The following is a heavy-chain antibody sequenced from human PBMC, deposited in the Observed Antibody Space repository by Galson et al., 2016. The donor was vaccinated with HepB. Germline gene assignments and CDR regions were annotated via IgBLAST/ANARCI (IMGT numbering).Heavy chain of an antibody. V-gene: IGHV3-53*05. CDR2: IYSGGRT. CDR1: GFIVSSND. CDR3: ARGGVRFCSVTSCYAGTVWFDP. D-gene: IGHD2-2*01. J-gene: IGHJ5*02. Sequence: SLRLSCAASGFIVSSNDMSWVRQAPGKGLEWLTFIYSGGRTDYADSVKGRFTISRDNSRSTVSLQMNTLRPEDTALYFCARGGVRFCSVTSCYAGTVWFDPRGQGTQVTVSS.